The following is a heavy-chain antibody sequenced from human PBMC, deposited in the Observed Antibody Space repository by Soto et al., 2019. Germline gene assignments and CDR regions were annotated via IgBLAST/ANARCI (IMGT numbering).Heavy chain of an antibody. CDR2: ISSSSSTI. CDR1: GFTFSSYS. V-gene: IGHV3-48*01. J-gene: IGHJ6*03. CDR3: ARDYCSGGSCYSGYYYMDV. Sequence: PGGSLRLSCAASGFTFSSYSMNWVRQAPGKGLVWVSYISSSSSTIYYADSVKGRFTISRDNAKNSLYLQMNSLRAEDTAVYYCARDYCSGGSCYSGYYYMDVWGKGTTVTVSS. D-gene: IGHD2-15*01.